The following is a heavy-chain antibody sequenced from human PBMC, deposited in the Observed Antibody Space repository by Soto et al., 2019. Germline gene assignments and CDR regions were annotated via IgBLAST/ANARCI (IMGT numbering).Heavy chain of an antibody. D-gene: IGHD6-13*01. V-gene: IGHV4-34*01. J-gene: IGHJ4*02. CDR3: ERGSIAAAGAYFDY. CDR1: GGSFSGYY. Sequence: SETLSLTCAVYGGSFSGYYWSWIRQPPGKGLEWIGEINHSGSTNYNPSLKSRVTISVDTSKNQFSLKLSSVTAADTDVYYCERGSIAAAGAYFDYWGQGTLVTVSS. CDR2: INHSGST.